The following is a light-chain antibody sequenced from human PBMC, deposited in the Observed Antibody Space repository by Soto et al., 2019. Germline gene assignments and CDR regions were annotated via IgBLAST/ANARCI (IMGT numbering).Light chain of an antibody. CDR2: EVS. J-gene: IGLJ3*02. V-gene: IGLV2-8*01. Sequence: QSVLTQPPSASGSPGQSVTISCTGTRSDIGIYDFVSWYQQHPGKAPKLLIYEVSKRPSGVPDRFSGSKSGNTASLTVSDLQTEDSADYYCSAYAGTNDLGVFGGGTKLTVL. CDR1: RSDIGIYDF. CDR3: SAYAGTNDLGV.